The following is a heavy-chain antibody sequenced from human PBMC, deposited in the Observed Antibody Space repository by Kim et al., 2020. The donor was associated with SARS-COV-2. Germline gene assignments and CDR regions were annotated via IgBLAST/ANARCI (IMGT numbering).Heavy chain of an antibody. D-gene: IGHD3-10*01. CDR2: ISYDGSNK. V-gene: IGHV3-33*05. CDR3: ASTTMVRGPLGY. Sequence: GGSLRLSCAASGFTFSSYGMHWVRQAPGKGLEWVAVISYDGSNKYYADSVKGRFTISRDNSKNTLYLQMNSLRAEDTAVYYCASTTMVRGPLGYWGQGTLVTGSS. J-gene: IGHJ4*02. CDR1: GFTFSSYG.